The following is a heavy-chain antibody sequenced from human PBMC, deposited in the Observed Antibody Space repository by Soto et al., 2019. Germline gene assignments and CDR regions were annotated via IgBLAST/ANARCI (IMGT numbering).Heavy chain of an antibody. Sequence: QVQLQESGPGLVKASQTLSLTCNVSGGSISSGGYYWTWIRQHPGKGLEWIGNIHHSGSTFYNPSLKSPVSISVATSKNQFSLKLSSVTAADTAVYFCVRGVLSWGQGTLVTVSS. CDR2: IHHSGST. CDR1: GGSISSGGYY. CDR3: VRGVLS. D-gene: IGHD3-10*01. J-gene: IGHJ1*01. V-gene: IGHV4-31*01.